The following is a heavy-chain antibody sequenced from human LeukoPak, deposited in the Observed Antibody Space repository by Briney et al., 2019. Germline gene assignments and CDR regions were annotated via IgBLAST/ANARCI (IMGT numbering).Heavy chain of an antibody. CDR1: GGTFSSYA. CDR2: IIPIFGTA. CDR3: AREIPDRSSRKYYFDY. D-gene: IGHD6-13*01. Sequence: GASVKVSCKASGGTFSSYAISWVRQAPGQGLEWMGGIIPIFGTANYAQKFQGRVTITADESTSTAYMELSSLRSEDTAVYYCAREIPDRSSRKYYFDYWGQGTLVTVSS. V-gene: IGHV1-69*13. J-gene: IGHJ4*02.